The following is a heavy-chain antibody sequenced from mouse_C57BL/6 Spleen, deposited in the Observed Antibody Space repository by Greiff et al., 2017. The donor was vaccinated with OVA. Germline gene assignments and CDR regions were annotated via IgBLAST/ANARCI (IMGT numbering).Heavy chain of an antibody. CDR1: GFTFSSYA. V-gene: IGHV5-4*01. D-gene: IGHD1-1*01. Sequence: EVKLVESGGGLVKPGGSLKLSCAASGFTFSSYAMSWVRQTPEKRLEWVATISDGGSYTYYPDNVKGRFTISRDNAKNNLYLQMSHLKSEDTAMYYCARDGEFITTVVAPRYYAVDYWGQGTSVTVSS. CDR2: ISDGGSYT. J-gene: IGHJ4*01. CDR3: ARDGEFITTVVAPRYYAVDY.